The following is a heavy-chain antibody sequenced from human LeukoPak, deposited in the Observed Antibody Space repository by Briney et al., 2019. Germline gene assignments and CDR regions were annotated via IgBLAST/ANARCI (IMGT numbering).Heavy chain of an antibody. J-gene: IGHJ4*02. CDR3: ARDGLYYFDY. Sequence: PGGSLRLSCAASGFTFSSYAMHWVRQAPGKGLEWVAVISYDGSNKYYADSAKGRFTISRDNSKNTLYLQMNSLRAEDTAVYYCARDGLYYFDYWGQGTLVTVSS. CDR1: GFTFSSYA. V-gene: IGHV3-30*04. CDR2: ISYDGSNK. D-gene: IGHD2/OR15-2a*01.